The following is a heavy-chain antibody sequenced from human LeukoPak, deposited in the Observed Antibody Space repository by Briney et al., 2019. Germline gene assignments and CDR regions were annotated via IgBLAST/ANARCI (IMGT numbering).Heavy chain of an antibody. D-gene: IGHD5-18*01. J-gene: IGHJ6*02. V-gene: IGHV3-30-3*01. CDR3: ARTEDTAMVEGFYGMDV. CDR2: ISYDGSNK. CDR1: GFTFSSYA. Sequence: GRSLRLSCAASGFTFSSYAMHWVRQAPGKGLEWVAVISYDGSNKYYADSVKGRFTISRDNSKNTLYLQMNSLRAEDTAVYYCARTEDTAMVEGFYGMDVWGQGTTVTVSS.